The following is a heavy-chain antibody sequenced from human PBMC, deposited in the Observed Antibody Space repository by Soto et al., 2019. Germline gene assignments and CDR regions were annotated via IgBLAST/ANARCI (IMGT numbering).Heavy chain of an antibody. CDR3: AGDSTDGDFVDAFEV. J-gene: IGHJ3*01. V-gene: IGHV3-66*01. CDR2: IYSGGTT. D-gene: IGHD4-17*01. Sequence: ELQLVESGGGLVQPGGSLRLSCAASGFSVSINYVNWVRQAPGKGLEWVSVIYSGGTTHYADSVKGRFTISRDTSKNTLYLQMNRLSVEDTAVYYCAGDSTDGDFVDAFEVWGQGTMVTVSS. CDR1: GFSVSINY.